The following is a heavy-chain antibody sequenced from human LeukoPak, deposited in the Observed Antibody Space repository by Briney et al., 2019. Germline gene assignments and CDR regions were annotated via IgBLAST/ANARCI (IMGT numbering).Heavy chain of an antibody. CDR2: IYYSGST. J-gene: IGHJ4*02. Sequence: SETLSLTCTVSGGSISSSSSYWGWIRQPPGKGLEWIGSIYYSGSTYYNPSLKSRVTISVDTSKNQFSLKLSSVTAADTAVYYCASGDQMVQGVIIHWGQGTLVTVSS. V-gene: IGHV4-39*01. D-gene: IGHD3-10*01. CDR3: ASGDQMVQGVIIH. CDR1: GGSISSSSSY.